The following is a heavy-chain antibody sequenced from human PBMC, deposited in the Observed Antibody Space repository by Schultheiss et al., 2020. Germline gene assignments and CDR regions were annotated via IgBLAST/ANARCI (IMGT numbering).Heavy chain of an antibody. CDR3: ARGDGIAAFDY. CDR2: IIPILGIA. J-gene: IGHJ4*02. CDR1: GGTFSSYT. V-gene: IGHV1-69*02. D-gene: IGHD6-25*01. Sequence: SVKVSCKASGGTFSSYTISWVRQAPGQGLEWMGRIIPILGIANYAQKFQGRVTITADKSTSTAYMELSSLRSEDTAVYYCARGDGIAAFDYWGQGTLVTVSA.